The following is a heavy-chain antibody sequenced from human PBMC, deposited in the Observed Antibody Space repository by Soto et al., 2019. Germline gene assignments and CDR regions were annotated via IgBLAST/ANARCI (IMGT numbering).Heavy chain of an antibody. V-gene: IGHV3-21*04. D-gene: IGHD2-21*02. J-gene: IGHJ3*02. CDR3: AKLRSDWVNDGFDI. Sequence: GGSLRLSCVASGFTFSSYVIHWVRQAPGKGLEWVSSISSSSSYIYYADSVKGRFTISRDNSKNTLYLQMNSLGAEDTAVYYCAKLRSDWVNDGFDIWGRGTLVSVSS. CDR2: ISSSSSYI. CDR1: GFTFSSYV.